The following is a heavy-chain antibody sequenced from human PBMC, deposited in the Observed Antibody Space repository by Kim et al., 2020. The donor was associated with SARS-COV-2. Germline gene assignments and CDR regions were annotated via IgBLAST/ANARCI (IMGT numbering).Heavy chain of an antibody. D-gene: IGHD4-17*01. J-gene: IGHJ4*02. CDR3: ARGDYGGTIYYFDY. V-gene: IGHV1-18*01. Sequence: AQKLQGRVTMTTDTSTSTAYMELRSLRSDDTAVYYCARGDYGGTIYYFDYWGQGTLVTVSS.